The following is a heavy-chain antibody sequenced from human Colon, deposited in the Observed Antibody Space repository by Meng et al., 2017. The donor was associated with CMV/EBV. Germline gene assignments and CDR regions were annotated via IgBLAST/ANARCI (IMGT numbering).Heavy chain of an antibody. CDR3: ARITTFGVGLHGMDV. J-gene: IGHJ6*02. CDR1: GFTFSRNW. CDR2: INVDGGEI. D-gene: IGHD3-3*01. V-gene: IGHV3-7*01. Sequence: GESLKISCAVSGFTFSRNWMAWVRQAPGKGLEWVANINVDGGEIYYVDSVKGRFTISRDNAKNSLYLQMNSLRVEDTGVYYCARITTFGVGLHGMDVWGQGTTVTVSS.